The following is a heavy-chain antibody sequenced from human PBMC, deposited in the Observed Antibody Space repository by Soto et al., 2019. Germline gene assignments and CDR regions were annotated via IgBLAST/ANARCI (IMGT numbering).Heavy chain of an antibody. D-gene: IGHD2-8*01. J-gene: IGHJ6*02. CDR1: GFSFSDNY. V-gene: IGHV3-11*01. CDR2: ISSGGRDI. Sequence: PAGSLRPSCAASGFSFSDNYTSWIRLAPGEGLEWGSYISSGGRDIYYADSVKGRFTISRDNAKNSLYLQMNSLRAEDTAVYYCAKQQLMVYSGYGMDVWGQGTTVTVSS. CDR3: AKQQLMVYSGYGMDV.